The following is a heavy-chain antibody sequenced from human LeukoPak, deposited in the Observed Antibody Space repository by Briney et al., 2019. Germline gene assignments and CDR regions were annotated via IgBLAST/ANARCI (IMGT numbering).Heavy chain of an antibody. Sequence: SVEVSCKASGGTFSSYAISWVRQAPGQGLEWMGRIIPIFGTANYAQKFQGRVTITTDESTSTAYMELSSLRSEDTAVYYCARDVRSGGINWFDPWGQGTLVTVSS. D-gene: IGHD2-15*01. V-gene: IGHV1-69*05. CDR2: IIPIFGTA. CDR3: ARDVRSGGINWFDP. CDR1: GGTFSSYA. J-gene: IGHJ5*02.